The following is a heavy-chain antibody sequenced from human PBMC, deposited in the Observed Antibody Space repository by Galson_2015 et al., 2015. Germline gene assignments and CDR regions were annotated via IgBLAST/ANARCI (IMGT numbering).Heavy chain of an antibody. CDR1: GFTFSTYS. Sequence: SLRLSCAASGFTFSTYSMNWVRQAPGKGLEWLSYISSSSSTLYYADSVKGRFTISRDNAEDSLYLHMTSLRDDDTAMYYCARRPMITSGGLIVPLMDVWGQGTTVTVSS. D-gene: IGHD3-16*02. J-gene: IGHJ6*02. CDR2: ISSSSSTL. CDR3: ARRPMITSGGLIVPLMDV. V-gene: IGHV3-48*02.